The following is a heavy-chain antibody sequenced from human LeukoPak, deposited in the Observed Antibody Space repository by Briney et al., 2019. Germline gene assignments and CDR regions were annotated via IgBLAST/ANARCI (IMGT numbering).Heavy chain of an antibody. V-gene: IGHV3-53*01. CDR2: IYSGGST. D-gene: IGHD4-17*01. CDR3: ARGEDYGDYFDY. J-gene: IGHJ4*02. Sequence: PGGSLRLSCAASGFTVSSNYMNWVRQAPGKGLEWVSVIYSGGSTYSADSVRGRFTISRDNSKNTLYLQMNSLRAEDTAVYYCARGEDYGDYFDYWGQGTLVTVSS. CDR1: GFTVSSNY.